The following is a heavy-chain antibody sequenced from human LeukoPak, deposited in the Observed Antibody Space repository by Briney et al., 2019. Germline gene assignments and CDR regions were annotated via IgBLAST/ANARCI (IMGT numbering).Heavy chain of an antibody. CDR3: ARIPDYYYDSSGYVA. CDR1: EFTFSSYE. V-gene: IGHV3-48*03. D-gene: IGHD3-22*01. J-gene: IGHJ4*02. Sequence: AGGSLRLSCAASEFTFSSYEMNWVRQAPGKGLEWVSYISGSGNTIYYADSVKGRFTISRDNAKNSLYLQMNSLRAEDTAVYYCARIPDYYYDSSGYVARGQGTLVTVSS. CDR2: ISGSGNTI.